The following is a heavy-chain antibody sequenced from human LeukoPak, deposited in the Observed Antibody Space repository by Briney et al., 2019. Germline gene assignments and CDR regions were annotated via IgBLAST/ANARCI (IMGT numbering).Heavy chain of an antibody. CDR2: IYHSGST. CDR3: ARPRRGELYDY. D-gene: IGHD3-10*01. Sequence: SETLSLTCTVSGGSISSGGYYWSWIRQPPGKGLEWIGYIYHSGSTYYNPSLKSRVTISVDRSKNQFSLKLSSVTAADTAVYYCARPRRGELYDYWGQGTLVTVSS. V-gene: IGHV4-30-2*01. CDR1: GGSISSGGYY. J-gene: IGHJ4*02.